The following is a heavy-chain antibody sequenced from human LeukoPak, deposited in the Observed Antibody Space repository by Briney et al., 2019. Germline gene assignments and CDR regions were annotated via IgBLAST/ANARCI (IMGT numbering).Heavy chain of an antibody. CDR2: ISSSGSTI. V-gene: IGHV3-48*03. J-gene: IGHJ3*02. CDR3: ARGGYGDFHHAFDI. Sequence: PPGGSLRLSCAASGFIFSSYEMNWVRQAPGKGLEWVSYISSSGSTIYYADSVKGRFTISRDNAKNSLYLQMNSLRAEDTAVYYCARGGYGDFHHAFDIWGQGTMVTVSS. CDR1: GFIFSSYE. D-gene: IGHD4-17*01.